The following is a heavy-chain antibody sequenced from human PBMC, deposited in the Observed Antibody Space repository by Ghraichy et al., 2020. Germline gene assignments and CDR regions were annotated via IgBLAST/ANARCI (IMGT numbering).Heavy chain of an antibody. CDR2: IYPGDSDT. J-gene: IGHJ4*02. D-gene: IGHD3-3*01. CDR1: GYSFTSYW. CDR3: ATAAGYYDFWSGYYTTDY. V-gene: IGHV5-51*01. Sequence: GESLNISCKGSGYSFTSYWIGWVRQMPGKGLEWMGIIYPGDSDTRYSPSFQGQVTISADKSISTAYLQWSSLKASDTAMYYCATAAGYYDFWSGYYTTDYWGQGTLVTVSS.